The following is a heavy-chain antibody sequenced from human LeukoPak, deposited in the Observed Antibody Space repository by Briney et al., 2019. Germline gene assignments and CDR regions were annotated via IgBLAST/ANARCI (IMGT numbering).Heavy chain of an antibody. CDR2: IRSKAYGGTT. CDR3: ARVKNHRGIAVAGSDY. V-gene: IGHV3-49*04. Sequence: GGSLRLSCTASGFTFGDYAMSWVRQAPGKGLEWVGFIRSKAYGGTTEYAASVKGRFTISRDDSKSIAYLQMNSLKTEDTAVYYCARVKNHRGIAVAGSDYWGQGTLVTVSS. D-gene: IGHD6-13*01. J-gene: IGHJ4*02. CDR1: GFTFGDYA.